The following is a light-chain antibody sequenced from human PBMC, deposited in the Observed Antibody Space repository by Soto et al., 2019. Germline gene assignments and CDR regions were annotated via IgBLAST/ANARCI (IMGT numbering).Light chain of an antibody. J-gene: IGLJ1*01. CDR1: NSNIGSNT. CDR3: AAWDDSLNGGV. V-gene: IGLV1-44*01. Sequence: QSVLTQPPSASGTPGQRVTISCSGSNSNIGSNTVIWYQQLPGTAPKLLIYNNNQRPSGVPDRFSGSKSGTSASLAISGLQAEDEADYYCAAWDDSLNGGVFGTGTKLTVL. CDR2: NNN.